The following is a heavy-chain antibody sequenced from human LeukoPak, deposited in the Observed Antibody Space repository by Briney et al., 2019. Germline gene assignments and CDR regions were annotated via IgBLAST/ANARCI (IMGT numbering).Heavy chain of an antibody. D-gene: IGHD1-26*01. V-gene: IGHV1-24*01. Sequence: ASVKVSCKVSGYTLTELSMHWVRQAPGKGLEWMGGFDPEDGETIYAQKFQGRVTITTDESTSTAYMELSSLRSEDTAVYYCARDSGSYMEGIDYWGQGTLVTVSS. CDR2: FDPEDGET. CDR3: ARDSGSYMEGIDY. J-gene: IGHJ4*02. CDR1: GYTLTELS.